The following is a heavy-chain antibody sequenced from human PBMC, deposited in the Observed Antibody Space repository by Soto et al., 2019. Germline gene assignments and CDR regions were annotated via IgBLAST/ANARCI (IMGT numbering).Heavy chain of an antibody. CDR2: ISAYTGNT. CDR1: GYTFTSYG. Sequence: QVQLVQSGAEVKKPGASVKVSCKASGYTFTSYGISWVRQAPGQGLEWMGWISAYTGNTHYAQKLQGRVTMTTDTSTSTAYMELRSLRSDDTAVYYCARDRNFWSGDNHDAFDIWGQGTMVTVSS. CDR3: ARDRNFWSGDNHDAFDI. V-gene: IGHV1-18*01. J-gene: IGHJ3*02. D-gene: IGHD3-3*01.